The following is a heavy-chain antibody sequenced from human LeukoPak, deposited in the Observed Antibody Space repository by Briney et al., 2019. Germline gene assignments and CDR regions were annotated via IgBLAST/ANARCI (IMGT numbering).Heavy chain of an antibody. V-gene: IGHV3-23*01. D-gene: IGHD3-10*01. CDR1: GFTFSNHG. Sequence: GGSLRLSCAASGFTFSNHGMNWVRQAPGKGLEWVSGISPSADIKYYADSVKGRFTISRDNSKNMLYLEVISLTADDTAVYYCAKDDAWLRFGEWSQGTLVTASS. J-gene: IGHJ4*02. CDR2: ISPSADIK. CDR3: AKDDAWLRFGE.